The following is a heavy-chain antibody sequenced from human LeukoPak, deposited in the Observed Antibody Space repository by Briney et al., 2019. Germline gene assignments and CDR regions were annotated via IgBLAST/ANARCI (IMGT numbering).Heavy chain of an antibody. V-gene: IGHV3-74*01. Sequence: GGSLRLSCAASGFTFSSFWMHWVRQAPGKGLVWVSRINSDGSITGYADSVKGRFTVSRDNAKNTLYLQMNSLRAEDTAVYYCARGRSGYYFDYWGEGTLVTVSS. CDR2: INSDGSIT. CDR3: ARGRSGYYFDY. CDR1: GFTFSSFW. J-gene: IGHJ4*02.